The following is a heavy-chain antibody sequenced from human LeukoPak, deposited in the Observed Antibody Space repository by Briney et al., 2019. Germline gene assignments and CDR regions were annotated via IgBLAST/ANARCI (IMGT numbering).Heavy chain of an antibody. D-gene: IGHD6-6*01. CDR1: SISISNSSYY. CDR3: ARRVAARPNAFDI. CDR2: IYYSGST. V-gene: IGHV4-39*07. Sequence: SETLSLTCSVSSISISNSSYYWGWIRQPPGKGLEWIGSIYYSGSTYYNPSLKSRVTISVDTSKNQFSLKLSSVTAADTAVYYCARRVAARPNAFDIWGQGTMVTVSS. J-gene: IGHJ3*02.